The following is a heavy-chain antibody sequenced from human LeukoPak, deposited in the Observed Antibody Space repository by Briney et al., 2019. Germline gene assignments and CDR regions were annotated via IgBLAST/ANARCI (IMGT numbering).Heavy chain of an antibody. V-gene: IGHV3-7*01. J-gene: IGHJ4*02. CDR2: IKQDGSEK. CDR3: ARETVGATTADFDY. CDR1: GFTFSSYW. D-gene: IGHD1-26*01. Sequence: GGSLRLSCAASGFTFSSYWMSWVRQAPGKGLEWVANIKQDGSEKYYADSVKGRFTISRDNAKNSLYLQMNSLRAEGTAVYYCARETVGATTADFDYWGQGTLVTVSS.